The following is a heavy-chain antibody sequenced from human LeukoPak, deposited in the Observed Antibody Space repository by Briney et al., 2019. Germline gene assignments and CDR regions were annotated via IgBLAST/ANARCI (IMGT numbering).Heavy chain of an antibody. Sequence: GGSLRLSCAASGFTSSSYSMNWVRQAPGKGLEWVGRIKSKTDGGTTDYAAPVKGRFTISRDDSKNTLHLQMNSLKTEDTAVYYCTTDNVEMATMVGPGGVVDLDYWGQGTLVTVSS. J-gene: IGHJ4*02. D-gene: IGHD5-24*01. CDR3: TTDNVEMATMVGPGGVVDLDY. V-gene: IGHV3-15*01. CDR2: IKSKTDGGTT. CDR1: GFTSSSYS.